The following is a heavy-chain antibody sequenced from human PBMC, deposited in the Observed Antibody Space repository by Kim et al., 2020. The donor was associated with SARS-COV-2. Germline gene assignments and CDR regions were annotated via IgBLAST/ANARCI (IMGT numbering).Heavy chain of an antibody. V-gene: IGHV1-46*01. CDR3: ARDRKSSSFPDY. J-gene: IGHJ4*02. Sequence: YTQKVQGRGTMTRDTSPSTVYMELSSLRSEDTAVYYCARDRKSSSFPDYWGQGTLVTVSS. D-gene: IGHD6-13*01.